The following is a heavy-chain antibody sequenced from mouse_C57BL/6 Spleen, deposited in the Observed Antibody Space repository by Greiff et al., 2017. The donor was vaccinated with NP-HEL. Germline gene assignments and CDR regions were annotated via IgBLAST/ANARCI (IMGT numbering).Heavy chain of an antibody. Sequence: QVQLQQPGAELVKPGASVKLSCKASGYTFTSYWMPWVKQRPGQGLEWIGEIDPSDSYTNSNQKFKGKATLTVDTSYSTAYMQLSSLTSEDSAVYYCAKRGDWDVGDWGQGTTLTVSS. CDR3: AKRGDWDVGD. J-gene: IGHJ2*01. V-gene: IGHV1-50*01. CDR1: GYTFTSYW. D-gene: IGHD4-1*01. CDR2: IDPSDSYT.